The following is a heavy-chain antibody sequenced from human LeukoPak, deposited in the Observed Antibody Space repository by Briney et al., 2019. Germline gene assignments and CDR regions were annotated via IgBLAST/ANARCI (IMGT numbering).Heavy chain of an antibody. CDR2: IYTSGTP. V-gene: IGHV4-61*02. D-gene: IGHD2-15*01. CDR3: VLGRVVVGATMAFDI. CDR1: GDSISSGYYY. Sequence: PSETLSLTCTVSGDSISSGYYYWSWIRQPAGKGLEWIGRIYTSGTPNYNPSLKSRVTISVATSKNQFSLKLSSVSAADTAVYYCVLGRVVVGATMAFDIWGQGTMVTVSS. J-gene: IGHJ3*02.